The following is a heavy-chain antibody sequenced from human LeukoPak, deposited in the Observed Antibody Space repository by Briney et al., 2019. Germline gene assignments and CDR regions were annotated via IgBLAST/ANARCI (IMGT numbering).Heavy chain of an antibody. D-gene: IGHD4-17*01. J-gene: IGHJ4*02. Sequence: ASVKVSCKASGYTFTSYYMHWVRQAPGQGLEWMGIINPSGGSTSYAQKFQGRVTMTRDTSISTAYMELSRLRSDDTAVYYCARGLMTTVTTLGYWGQGTLVTVSS. CDR1: GYTFTSYY. CDR3: ARGLMTTVTTLGY. V-gene: IGHV1-46*01. CDR2: INPSGGST.